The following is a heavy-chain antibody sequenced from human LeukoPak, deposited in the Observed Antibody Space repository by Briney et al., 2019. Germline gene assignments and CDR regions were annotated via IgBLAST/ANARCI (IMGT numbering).Heavy chain of an antibody. V-gene: IGHV1-69*06. CDR1: GGTFISYA. CDR2: IIPIFGTA. Sequence: SVKVSCKASGGTFISYAISWVRQAPGQGLEWMGGIIPIFGTANYAQKFQGRVTITADKSTSTAYMELSSLRSEDTAVYYCARAPAITAWGESHFDYWGQGTLVTVSS. CDR3: ARAPAITAWGESHFDY. D-gene: IGHD3-16*01. J-gene: IGHJ4*02.